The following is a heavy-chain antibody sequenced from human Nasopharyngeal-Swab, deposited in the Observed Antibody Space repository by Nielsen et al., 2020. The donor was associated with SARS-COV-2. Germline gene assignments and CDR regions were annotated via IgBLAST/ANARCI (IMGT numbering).Heavy chain of an antibody. Sequence: SGPTLVKPTQTLTLTCTFSGFSLSTSGVGVGWIRQPPGKALEWLALIYWDDDKRYSPSLKSRLTITKGTSKNQVVLTMTNMDPVDTATYYCAHRLIAGAGAYFDNWGKGTLVTVSS. D-gene: IGHD6-19*01. V-gene: IGHV2-5*02. CDR3: AHRLIAGAGAYFDN. J-gene: IGHJ4*02. CDR2: IYWDDDK. CDR1: GFSLSTSGVG.